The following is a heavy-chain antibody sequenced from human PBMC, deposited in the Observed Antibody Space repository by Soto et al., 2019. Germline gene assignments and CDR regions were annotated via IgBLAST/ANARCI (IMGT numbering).Heavy chain of an antibody. V-gene: IGHV3-33*01. Sequence: GGSLRLSCAASGFTFSSYGMHWVRQAPGKGLEWVAVIWYDGSNKYYADSVKGRFTISRDNSKNTLYLQMNSLRAEDTAVYYCARADYDILTGYYLDYWGQGTLVTVSS. CDR1: GFTFSSYG. D-gene: IGHD3-9*01. CDR3: ARADYDILTGYYLDY. J-gene: IGHJ4*02. CDR2: IWYDGSNK.